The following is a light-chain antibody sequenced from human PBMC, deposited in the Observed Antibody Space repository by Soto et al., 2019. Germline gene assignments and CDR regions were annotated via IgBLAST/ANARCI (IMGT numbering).Light chain of an antibody. Sequence: EIVLTQSPGTLSLSPGDRATLSCRASQSVSSSYLAWYQQKPGQAPRLLIYGASSRATGIPDRFSGSGSGTDFTLTISRLEPEDFAVYYCQQYGSSYPWTFGQGTKVDIK. CDR2: GAS. V-gene: IGKV3-20*01. CDR3: QQYGSSYPWT. CDR1: QSVSSSY. J-gene: IGKJ1*01.